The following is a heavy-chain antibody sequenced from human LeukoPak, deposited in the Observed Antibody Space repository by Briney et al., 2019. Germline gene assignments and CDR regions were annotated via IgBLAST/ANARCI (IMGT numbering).Heavy chain of an antibody. CDR1: GGSISSGGYY. D-gene: IGHD2/OR15-2a*01. J-gene: IGHJ6*03. CDR3: ARVCREIYYYYYYYMDV. CDR2: IYYSGST. Sequence: PSETLSLTCTVSGGSISSGGYYWSWIRQHPGKGLEWIGYIYYSGSTYYNPSLKSRVTISVDTSKNQFSLKLSSVTAADTAVYYCARVCREIYYYYYYYMDVWGKGTTVTVSS. V-gene: IGHV4-31*03.